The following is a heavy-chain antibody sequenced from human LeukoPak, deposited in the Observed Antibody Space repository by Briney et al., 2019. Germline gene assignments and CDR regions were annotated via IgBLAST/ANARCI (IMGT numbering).Heavy chain of an antibody. Sequence: GGSLRLSCAASGFTFSNYEMNWVRQAPGKGLEWVSYISSSGTTIHYADSVKGRFTISRDNAENSLYLQMNSLRAEDTAVYYCARNRYGDYGFDYWGQGTQVTVSS. CDR1: GFTFSNYE. CDR3: ARNRYGDYGFDY. J-gene: IGHJ4*02. V-gene: IGHV3-48*03. CDR2: ISSSGTTI. D-gene: IGHD4-17*01.